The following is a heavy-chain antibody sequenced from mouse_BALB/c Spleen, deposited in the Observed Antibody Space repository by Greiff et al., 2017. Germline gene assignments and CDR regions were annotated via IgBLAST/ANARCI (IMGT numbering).Heavy chain of an antibody. CDR2: ISSGGSYT. Sequence: EVQRVESGGDLVKPGGSLKLSCAASGFTFSSYGMSWVRQTPDKRLEWVATISSGGSYTYYPDSVKGRFTISRDNAKNTLYLQMNSLQADDTAIYYCARNSWLLPMDYWGQGTSVTVSS. CDR1: GFTFSSYG. V-gene: IGHV5-6*01. CDR3: ARNSWLLPMDY. J-gene: IGHJ4*01. D-gene: IGHD2-3*01.